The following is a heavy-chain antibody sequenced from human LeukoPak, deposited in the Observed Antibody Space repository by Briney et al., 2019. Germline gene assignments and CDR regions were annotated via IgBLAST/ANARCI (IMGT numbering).Heavy chain of an antibody. V-gene: IGHV3-23*01. Sequence: GGSLRLSCAASGLTFRSSAMSWVRLAPGKGLGWVSSIDGSGQSTYYADSVKGRFTISRDNSKNTLYLQLTSLRVDDTAIYYGAKVAAWTYFDSWGQGTLVTVSS. J-gene: IGHJ4*02. CDR1: GLTFRSSA. CDR2: IDGSGQST. CDR3: AKVAAWTYFDS. D-gene: IGHD3/OR15-3a*01.